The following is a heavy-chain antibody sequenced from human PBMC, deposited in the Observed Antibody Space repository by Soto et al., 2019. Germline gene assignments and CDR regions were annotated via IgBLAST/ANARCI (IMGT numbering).Heavy chain of an antibody. CDR2: INHSGST. Sequence: PSETLSLTCAVYGGSFSGYYWSWIRQPPGKGLEWIGEINHSGSTNYNPSLKSRVTISVDTSKNQFSLKLSSVTAADTAVYYCAVVRYYALGYWGQGTLVTVSS. D-gene: IGHD2-2*01. CDR3: AVVRYYALGY. J-gene: IGHJ4*02. CDR1: GGSFSGYY. V-gene: IGHV4-34*01.